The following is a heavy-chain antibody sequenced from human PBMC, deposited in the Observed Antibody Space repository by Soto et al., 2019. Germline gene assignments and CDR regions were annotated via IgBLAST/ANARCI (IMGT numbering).Heavy chain of an antibody. CDR2: ISAYNGNT. V-gene: IGHV1-18*01. Sequence: ALVNVSCKASGYTFTSYGISWVRQAPGQGLEWMGWISAYNGNTNYAQKLQGRVTITRDTSTSTAYMELSSLRSEDTAVYYCARDEGYSGYDSTFDYWGQGTQVTVYS. J-gene: IGHJ4*02. CDR3: ARDEGYSGYDSTFDY. D-gene: IGHD5-12*01. CDR1: GYTFTSYG.